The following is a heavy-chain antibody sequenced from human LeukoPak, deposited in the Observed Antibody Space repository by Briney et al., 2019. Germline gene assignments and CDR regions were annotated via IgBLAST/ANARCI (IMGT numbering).Heavy chain of an antibody. CDR1: GYTFTSYD. D-gene: IGHD4-23*01. CDR3: ARVDYGGNSKGNWFDP. V-gene: IGHV1-8*03. J-gene: IGHJ5*02. CDR2: MNPNSGNT. Sequence: ASVKVSCKASGYTFTSYDINWVRQATGQGLEWMGWMNPNSGNTGYAQKFQGRVTITRNTSISTAYMELSSLRSEDTAVYYCARVDYGGNSKGNWFDPWGQGTLGTVSS.